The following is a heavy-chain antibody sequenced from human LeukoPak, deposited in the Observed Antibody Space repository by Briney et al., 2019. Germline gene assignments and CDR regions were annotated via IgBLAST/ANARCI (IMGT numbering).Heavy chain of an antibody. Sequence: SETLSLTCTVSGGSISSGDYYWSWIRQPPGKGLEWIGYIYYSESTYYNPSLKSRVTISVDTSKNQFSLKLSSVTAADTAVYYCARGVYGSGIDNWFDPWGQGTLVTVSS. CDR3: ARGVYGSGIDNWFDP. V-gene: IGHV4-30-4*08. D-gene: IGHD3-10*01. J-gene: IGHJ5*02. CDR2: IYYSEST. CDR1: GGSISSGDYY.